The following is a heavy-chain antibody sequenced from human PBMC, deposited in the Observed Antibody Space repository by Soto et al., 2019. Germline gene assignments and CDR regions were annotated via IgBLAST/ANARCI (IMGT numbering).Heavy chain of an antibody. D-gene: IGHD3-22*01. V-gene: IGHV3-23*01. CDR1: GFTFGSYA. J-gene: IGHJ4*02. CDR3: AKDAKRITMIVVVIPITGPFDY. Sequence: GGSLRLSCAASGFTFGSYAMSLVRQDPGTGLEWVSAIRGSGGSTYYADSVKGRFTISRDNSKNTLDLQMNSLRAEDTAVYYCAKDAKRITMIVVVIPITGPFDYCGQGTLVTVSS. CDR2: IRGSGGST.